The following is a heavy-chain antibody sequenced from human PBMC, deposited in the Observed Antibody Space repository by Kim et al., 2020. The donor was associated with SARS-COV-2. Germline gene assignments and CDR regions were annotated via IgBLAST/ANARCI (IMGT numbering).Heavy chain of an antibody. V-gene: IGHV3-74*01. CDR2: ISGDGRNT. J-gene: IGHJ3*02. Sequence: GGSLRLSCVVSGFTFSSYWMHWVRQAPGKGLVWVSGISGDGRNTGYVDPMKGRFTITRDNAKNTLYLQMNSLRVDDTGVYFCARGHEMWGQGTRVTVSS. CDR3: ARGHEM. CDR1: GFTFSSYW.